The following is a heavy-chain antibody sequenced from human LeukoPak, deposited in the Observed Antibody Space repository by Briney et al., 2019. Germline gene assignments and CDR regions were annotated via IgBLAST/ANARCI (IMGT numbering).Heavy chain of an antibody. J-gene: IGHJ4*02. Sequence: GGSLRLSCAASGFTFSGYSMNWVRQAPGKGLEWVSYITGSSSTIYYADSVKGRFTISRDNAENSLYLQVNSLRAEDTAVYYCAKEDGDLIWFGDPNLDYWGQGTLVTVSS. CDR3: AKEDGDLIWFGDPNLDY. CDR2: ITGSSSTI. CDR1: GFTFSGYS. D-gene: IGHD3-10*01. V-gene: IGHV3-48*01.